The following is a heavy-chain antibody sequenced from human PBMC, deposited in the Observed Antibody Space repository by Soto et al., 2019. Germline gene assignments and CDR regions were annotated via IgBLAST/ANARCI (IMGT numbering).Heavy chain of an antibody. D-gene: IGHD6-19*01. CDR3: ASTQQWLHKRLRDLSYFDY. J-gene: IGHJ4*02. Sequence: SETLSLTCAVSGGSISSGGYSWSWIRQPPGKGLEWIGYIYHSGSTYYNPSLKSRVTISVDRSKNQFSLKLSSVTAADTAVYYCASTQQWLHKRLRDLSYFDYWGQGTLVTVSS. CDR2: IYHSGST. CDR1: GGSISSGGYS. V-gene: IGHV4-30-2*01.